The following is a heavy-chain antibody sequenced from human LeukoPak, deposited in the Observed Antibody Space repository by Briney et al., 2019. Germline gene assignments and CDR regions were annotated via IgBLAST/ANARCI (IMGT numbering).Heavy chain of an antibody. CDR3: ARTKTEWSLDR. J-gene: IGHJ2*01. Sequence: GGSLRLSCTGSGFMFNAYWMTWVRKAPGMGLEWVGNIRQDGGEIFYVDSVRGRFTISRDNAKNSLYLHLNSLRAEDTAVYYCARTKTEWSLDRWGRGTLVTVSS. V-gene: IGHV3-7*01. CDR2: IRQDGGEI. CDR1: GFMFNAYW. D-gene: IGHD3-3*01.